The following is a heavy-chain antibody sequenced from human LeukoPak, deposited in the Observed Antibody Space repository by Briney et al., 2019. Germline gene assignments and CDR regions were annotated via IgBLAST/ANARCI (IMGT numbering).Heavy chain of an antibody. J-gene: IGHJ4*02. Sequence: GESLKISCKGSGYSFTSYWIGWVRQMPGKGLEWMGIIYPGDSDTRYSPSFQGQVTISADKSISTAYLQWSSLKASDTAMYYCARHALYYDSSGNNLDYWGQGTLVTVSS. CDR3: ARHALYYDSSGNNLDY. D-gene: IGHD3-22*01. CDR2: IYPGDSDT. V-gene: IGHV5-51*01. CDR1: GYSFTSYW.